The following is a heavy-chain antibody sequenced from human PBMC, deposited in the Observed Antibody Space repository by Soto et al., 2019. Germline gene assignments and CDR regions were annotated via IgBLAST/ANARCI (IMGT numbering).Heavy chain of an antibody. CDR1: RFTFRNHG. CDR3: ARDIAARRLDY. CDR2: IWYDGSNS. V-gene: IGHV3-33*01. D-gene: IGHD6-6*01. Sequence: PGGSLRLSCAASRFTFRNHGMHWVRQAPGKGLEWVAVIWYDGSNSFYADSVKGRFTISRDNSKNTLFLQMNSLRAEDTAIYYCARDIAARRLDYWGQGTLVTVSS. J-gene: IGHJ4*02.